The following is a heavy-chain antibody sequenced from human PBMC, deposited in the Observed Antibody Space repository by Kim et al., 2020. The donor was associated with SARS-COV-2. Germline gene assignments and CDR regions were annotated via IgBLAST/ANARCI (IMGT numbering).Heavy chain of an antibody. Sequence: GGSLRLSCAASGFTFSSYGMHWVRQAPGKGLEWVAVIWYDGSNKYYADSVKGRFTISRDNSKNTLYLQMNSLRAEDTAVYYCARDLTPLRITMIVDDWGQGTLVTVSS. CDR3: ARDLTPLRITMIVDD. CDR1: GFTFSSYG. CDR2: IWYDGSNK. J-gene: IGHJ4*02. V-gene: IGHV3-33*01. D-gene: IGHD3-22*01.